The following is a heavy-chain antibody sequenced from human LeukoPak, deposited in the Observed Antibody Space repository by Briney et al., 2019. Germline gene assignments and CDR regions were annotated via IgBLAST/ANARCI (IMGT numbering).Heavy chain of an antibody. Sequence: GGSLRLSCEASEFDFSSHAMTWVRQAPGKGLEWVSAISISGSKTYYADSVKGRFTVSRDNSKNTLYLQMNSLRAEDTAVYYCAKDSPDYGGKGFDYWGQGTLVTVSS. J-gene: IGHJ4*02. CDR3: AKDSPDYGGKGFDY. D-gene: IGHD4-23*01. CDR1: EFDFSSHA. V-gene: IGHV3-23*01. CDR2: ISISGSKT.